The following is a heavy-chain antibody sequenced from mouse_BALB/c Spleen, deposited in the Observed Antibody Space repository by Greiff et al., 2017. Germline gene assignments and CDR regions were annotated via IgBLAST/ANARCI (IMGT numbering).Heavy chain of an antibody. CDR3: ARWGLVDY. Sequence: QVQLQLSGAELAKPGASGKMSCKASGYTFTSYWMHWVKQRPGQGLEWIGYINPSTGYTEYNQKFKDKAILTADKSSSTAYMQLSSLTSEDSAVYYCARWGLVDYWGQGTTLTVSS. V-gene: IGHV1-7*01. CDR1: GYTFTSYW. CDR2: INPSTGYT. J-gene: IGHJ2*01.